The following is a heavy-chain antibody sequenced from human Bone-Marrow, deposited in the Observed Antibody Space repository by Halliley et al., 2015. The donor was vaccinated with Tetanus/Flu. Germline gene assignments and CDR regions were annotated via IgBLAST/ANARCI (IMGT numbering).Heavy chain of an antibody. D-gene: IGHD3-3*01. CDR2: IKQDGSEK. Sequence: SLRLSCAASGFTFSRYWMSWVRQPPGKGLEWVANIKQDGSEKYYVDSVEGRFTISRDNAKNSVYLEMNSLRAEDTAVYYCARDGSQYDFWSGLFHCYYGMGVWGQVTTVTVSS. CDR1: GFTFSRYW. J-gene: IGHJ6*02. CDR3: ARDGSQYDFWSGLFHCYYGMGV. V-gene: IGHV3-7*03.